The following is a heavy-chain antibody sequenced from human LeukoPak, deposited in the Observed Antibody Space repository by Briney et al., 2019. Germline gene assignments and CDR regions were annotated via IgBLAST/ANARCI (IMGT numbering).Heavy chain of an antibody. CDR2: ISGSGGST. CDR3: AKHGRVRYYYDSSGYLDY. J-gene: IGHJ4*02. CDR1: GFTFSSYG. Sequence: PGGSLRLSCAASGFTFSSYGMSWVRQAPGKGLEWVSAISGSGGSTYYADSVKGRFTISRDNSKNTLYLQMNSLRAEDTAVYYRAKHGRVRYYYDSSGYLDYWGQGTLVTVSS. V-gene: IGHV3-23*01. D-gene: IGHD3-22*01.